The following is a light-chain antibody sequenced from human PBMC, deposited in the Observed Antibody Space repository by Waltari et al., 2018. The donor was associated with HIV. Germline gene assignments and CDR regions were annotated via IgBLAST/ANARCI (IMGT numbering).Light chain of an antibody. V-gene: IGLV2-14*01. CDR1: DPDFGFSNF. Sequence: SGLTQPASLSGFPGQSLTISCTGADPDFGFSNFISWYQQQPGKVPKVILSKVDRRASGISHRFSCCKAGNTSSPTISGLQTEDEADYYCASYTANDTVIFAGGTTVTVL. CDR3: ASYTANDTVI. J-gene: IGLJ2*01. CDR2: KVD.